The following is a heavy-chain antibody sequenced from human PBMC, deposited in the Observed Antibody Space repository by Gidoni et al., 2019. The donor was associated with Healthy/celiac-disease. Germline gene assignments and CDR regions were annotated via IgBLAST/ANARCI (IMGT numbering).Heavy chain of an antibody. CDR2: NNPSGGST. CDR1: GNTFTSYY. J-gene: IGHJ6*02. V-gene: IGHV1-46*01. D-gene: IGHD3-10*01. Sequence: QVQLVQSGAEVKKPGASVKVSCTASGNTFTSYYMHWVRQAPGQGLEWMGINNPSGGSTSYAQKFQGRVTMTRDTSTSTVYMELSSLRSEDTAVYYCASSSSGSGAYYGMDVWGQGTTVTVSS. CDR3: ASSSSGSGAYYGMDV.